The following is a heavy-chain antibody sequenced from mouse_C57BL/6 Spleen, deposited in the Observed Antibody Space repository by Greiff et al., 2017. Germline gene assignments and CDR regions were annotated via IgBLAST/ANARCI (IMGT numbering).Heavy chain of an antibody. CDR1: GYAFSSSW. CDR2: IYPGDGDT. V-gene: IGHV1-82*01. Sequence: QVQLQQSGPELVKPGASVKISCKASGYAFSSSWMNWVKQRPGKGLEWIGRIYPGDGDTNYNGKFKGKATLTADKSSSTAYMQLSSLTSEDSAVYFCARGGWDGYFDVWGTGTTVTVSS. CDR3: ARGGWDGYFDV. D-gene: IGHD4-1*01. J-gene: IGHJ1*03.